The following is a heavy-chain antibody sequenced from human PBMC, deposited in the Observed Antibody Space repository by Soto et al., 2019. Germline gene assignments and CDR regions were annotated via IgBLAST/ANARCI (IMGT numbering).Heavy chain of an antibody. CDR1: GGTFSSYA. V-gene: IGHV1-69*13. D-gene: IGHD5-12*01. Sequence: SVKVSCKASGGTFSSYAISWVRQAPGQGLEWMGGIIPIFGTANYAQKFQGRVTITADESTSTAYMELSSLRSEDTAVYYCARGNRDGYNSGFDYWGQGTLVTVSS. CDR3: ARGNRDGYNSGFDY. J-gene: IGHJ4*02. CDR2: IIPIFGTA.